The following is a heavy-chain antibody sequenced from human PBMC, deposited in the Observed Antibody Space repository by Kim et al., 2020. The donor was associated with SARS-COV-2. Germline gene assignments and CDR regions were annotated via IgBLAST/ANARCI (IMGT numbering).Heavy chain of an antibody. CDR1: GGSISSSSYY. Sequence: SETLSLTCTVSGGSISSSSYYWGWIRQPPGKGLEWIGSIYYSGSTYYNPSLKSRVTISVDTSKNQFSLKLSSVTAADTAVYYCARVARVPAAAGTWFDPWGQGTLVTVSS. CDR2: IYYSGST. D-gene: IGHD6-13*01. CDR3: ARVARVPAAAGTWFDP. V-gene: IGHV4-39*07. J-gene: IGHJ5*02.